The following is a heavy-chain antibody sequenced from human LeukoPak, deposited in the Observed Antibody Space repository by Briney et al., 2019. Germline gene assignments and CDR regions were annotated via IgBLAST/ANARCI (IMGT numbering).Heavy chain of an antibody. J-gene: IGHJ4*02. V-gene: IGHV3-7*04. D-gene: IGHD3-10*01. Sequence: GRSPRLSCAASGFTFSSYWVSWVRQAPGEGLEWVANIKQDGSEKYYVDSVKGRFTISRDNAKNSLYLQMNSLRAEDTAVYYCASDREYYYGSGSFDYWGQGTLVTVCS. CDR2: IKQDGSEK. CDR1: GFTFSSYW. CDR3: ASDREYYYGSGSFDY.